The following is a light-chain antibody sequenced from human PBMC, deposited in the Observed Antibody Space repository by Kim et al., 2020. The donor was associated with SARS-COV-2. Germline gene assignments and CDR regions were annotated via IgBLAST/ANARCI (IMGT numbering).Light chain of an antibody. CDR1: NSDIGGYDY. Sequence: QSITISCTGTNSDIGGYDYVSWYQQHPGKAPRLMIYYVTKRPSGVSYRFSGSKSGNTASLTISGLQAEDEADYYCSSFTTSNSFEVFGGGTRLTVL. CDR3: SSFTTSNSFEV. V-gene: IGLV2-14*03. J-gene: IGLJ3*02. CDR2: YVT.